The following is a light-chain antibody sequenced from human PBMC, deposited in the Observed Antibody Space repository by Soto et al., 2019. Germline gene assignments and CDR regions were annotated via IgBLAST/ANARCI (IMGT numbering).Light chain of an antibody. CDR2: LGS. CDR3: KQALQTPRT. J-gene: IGKJ2*02. Sequence: DVVMTQSPLSLPVTPGEPASISCNSSQRLLHSNGYNYLDWYLQRPGQSPQLLIYLGSNRASGVPGRFSGSGSGTDFTFKVSRVEAEDVGVYYCKQALQTPRTFGQGTKLEIK. V-gene: IGKV2-28*01. CDR1: QRLLHSNGYNY.